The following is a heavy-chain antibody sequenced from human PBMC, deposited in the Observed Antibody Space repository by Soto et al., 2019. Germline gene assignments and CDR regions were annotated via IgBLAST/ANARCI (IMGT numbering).Heavy chain of an antibody. CDR2: IRSKTNSYAT. Sequence: EVQLVESGGGLVQPGGSLKLSCAASGFTFSGSAMHWVRQASGKGLEWVGRIRSKTNSYATAYAASMKGRFTISRDDSKNTAYLQMNSLKTEDTAVYYCTSDTARVYYGMDVWGQGTTVTVSS. CDR3: TSDTARVYYGMDV. J-gene: IGHJ6*02. CDR1: GFTFSGSA. V-gene: IGHV3-73*02. D-gene: IGHD5-18*01.